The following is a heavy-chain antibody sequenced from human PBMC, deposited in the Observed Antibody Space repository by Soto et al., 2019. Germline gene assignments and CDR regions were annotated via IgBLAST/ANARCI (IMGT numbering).Heavy chain of an antibody. CDR3: ARESRYCSGGSCYLITGIDY. Sequence: ASVKVSCKASGGTFSSYAISWVRQAPGQGLEWMGGIIPIFGTANYAQKFQGRVTITADESTSTAYMELSSLRSEDTAVYYCARESRYCSGGSCYLITGIDYWGQGTLVTVSS. D-gene: IGHD2-15*01. V-gene: IGHV1-69*13. CDR2: IIPIFGTA. CDR1: GGTFSSYA. J-gene: IGHJ4*02.